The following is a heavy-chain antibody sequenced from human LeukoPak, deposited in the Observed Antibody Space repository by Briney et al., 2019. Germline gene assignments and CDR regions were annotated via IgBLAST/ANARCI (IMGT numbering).Heavy chain of an antibody. D-gene: IGHD2/OR15-2a*01. CDR2: IYYSGST. J-gene: IGHJ4*02. CDR1: GGSISSYY. Sequence: SETLSLTCTVSGGSISSYYWSWIRQPPGKGLEWIGYIYYSGSTNYNPSLKSRVTISVDTSKNQFSLKLSSVTAADTAVYYCASSFCDLLVYFDYWGQGTLVTVSS. V-gene: IGHV4-59*01. CDR3: ASSFCDLLVYFDY.